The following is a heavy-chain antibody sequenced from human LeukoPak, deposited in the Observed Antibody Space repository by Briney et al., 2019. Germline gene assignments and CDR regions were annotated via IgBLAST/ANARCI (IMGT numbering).Heavy chain of an antibody. Sequence: SETLSLTCTVSGGSISGYYWSWIRQPPGKGLERIGYIYYSGSTDYDPSLKSRVTMSVDTSKNQFSLKLSSVTAADTAVYYCARMGAIAGASANPDYWGQGTLVTVSS. J-gene: IGHJ4*02. CDR3: ARMGAIAGASANPDY. D-gene: IGHD4/OR15-4a*01. V-gene: IGHV4-59*01. CDR1: GGSISGYY. CDR2: IYYSGST.